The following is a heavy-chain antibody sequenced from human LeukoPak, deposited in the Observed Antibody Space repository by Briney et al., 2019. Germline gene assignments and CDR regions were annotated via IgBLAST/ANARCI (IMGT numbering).Heavy chain of an antibody. CDR3: ARESSGWSRDNCFDY. V-gene: IGHV1-18*04. CDR2: ISADNDNR. D-gene: IGHD6-19*01. CDR1: GYTFTSYY. Sequence: ASVKVSCKASGYTFTSYYMHWVRQAPGQGLEWMGWISADNDNRNYARKLQGRVTLTTDTATSTAYMELRSLRSDDTAVYYCARESSGWSRDNCFDYWGQGTLVTVSS. J-gene: IGHJ4*02.